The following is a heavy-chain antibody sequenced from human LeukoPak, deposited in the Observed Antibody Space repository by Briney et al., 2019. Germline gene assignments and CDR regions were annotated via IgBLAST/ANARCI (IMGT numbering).Heavy chain of an antibody. V-gene: IGHV4-59*01. D-gene: IGHD3-9*01. J-gene: IGHJ4*02. Sequence: PSETLSLTCTVSGGSISSYYWSWIRQPPGKGLEWFGYIYYSGSTNYNPSLKSRVTISVDTSKNQFSLKLSSVTAADTAVYYCASSHDILTGFFDYWGQGTLVTVSS. CDR2: IYYSGST. CDR3: ASSHDILTGFFDY. CDR1: GGSISSYY.